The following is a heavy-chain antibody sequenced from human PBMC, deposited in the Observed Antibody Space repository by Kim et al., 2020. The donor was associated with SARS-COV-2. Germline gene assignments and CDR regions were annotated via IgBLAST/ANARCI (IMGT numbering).Heavy chain of an antibody. CDR3: ARVGSIAAAGTVDC. CDR2: ISGPSSHT. V-gene: IGHV3-11*05. Sequence: GGSLRLSCAASGFTFSDYYMTWIRQAPGKGLEWLSYISGPSSHTNYADSVKGRFTIFRDNAKNSLYLQMSSLRAEDTAVYYCARVGSIAAAGTVDCWGQGTLVTVSS. J-gene: IGHJ4*02. CDR1: GFTFSDYY. D-gene: IGHD6-13*01.